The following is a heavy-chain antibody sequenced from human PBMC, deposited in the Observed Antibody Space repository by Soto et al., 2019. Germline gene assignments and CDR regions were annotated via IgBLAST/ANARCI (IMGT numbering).Heavy chain of an antibody. CDR3: ARDYCSGGSCYGKLYYYGMDV. Sequence: GGSLRLSCAASGFTFSSYSMNWVRQAPGKGLEGVSSISSSSSYIYYADSVKGRFTIARDNAKNSLYLQMNSLRAEDTAVYYCARDYCSGGSCYGKLYYYGMDVWGQGTTVTVSS. J-gene: IGHJ6*02. CDR1: GFTFSSYS. D-gene: IGHD2-15*01. CDR2: ISSSSSYI. V-gene: IGHV3-21*01.